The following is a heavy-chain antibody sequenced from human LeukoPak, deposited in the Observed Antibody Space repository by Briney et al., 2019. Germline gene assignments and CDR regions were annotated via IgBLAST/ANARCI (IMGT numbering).Heavy chain of an antibody. CDR1: GGSFSGYY. Sequence: ETLSLTCAVYGGSFSGYYWSWVRQAPGKGLEWVSAISSTGGTAYYADSVKGRFTISRDNSKNTLYLQMNSLRAEDTAIYSCAKNGDRGAYCSGGTCYPYYYYNMDVWQRDHGHHLL. CDR2: ISSTGGTA. CDR3: AKNGDRGAYCSGGTCYPYYYYNMDV. V-gene: IGHV3-23*01. D-gene: IGHD2-15*01. J-gene: IGHJ6*03.